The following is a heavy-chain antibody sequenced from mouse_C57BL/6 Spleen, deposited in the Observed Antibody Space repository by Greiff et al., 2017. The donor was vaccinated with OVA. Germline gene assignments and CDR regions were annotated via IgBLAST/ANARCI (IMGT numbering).Heavy chain of an antibody. CDR1: GYAFSSSW. J-gene: IGHJ2*01. Sequence: QVQLKESGPELVKPGASVKISCKASGYAFSSSWMNWVKQRPGKGLEWIGRIYPGDGDTNYNGKFKGKATLTADKSSSTAYMQLSSLTSEDSAVYFCARDYGSSHYFDYWGQGTTLTVSS. D-gene: IGHD1-1*01. CDR3: ARDYGSSHYFDY. V-gene: IGHV1-82*01. CDR2: IYPGDGDT.